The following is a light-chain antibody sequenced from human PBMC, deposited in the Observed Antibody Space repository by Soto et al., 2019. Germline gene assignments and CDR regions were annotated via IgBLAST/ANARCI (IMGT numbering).Light chain of an antibody. J-gene: IGKJ1*01. CDR2: ATS. V-gene: IGKV1-27*01. CDR3: QQYNNWPSWT. Sequence: DVQMTQSPSSLSAFVGDRVTITCRASQGIAPYLAWFQQKPGKVPKLLIYATSTLQSGVPSRFSGSGSGTDFTLTISSLQPEDVAVYYCQQYNNWPSWTFGQGTKVEIK. CDR1: QGIAPY.